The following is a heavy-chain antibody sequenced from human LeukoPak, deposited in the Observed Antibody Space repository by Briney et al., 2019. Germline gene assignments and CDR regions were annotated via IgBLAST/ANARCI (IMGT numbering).Heavy chain of an antibody. D-gene: IGHD2-2*01. CDR1: GFTFSSYG. CDR2: IWYDGSNK. Sequence: PGGSLRLSCAASGFTFSSYGMHWVRQAPGKGLEWVADIWYDGSNKYYADSVKGRFTISRDNSKNTLYLQMNSLRAEDTAVYYCAREVGYQLLSGDYYYYGMDVWGKGTTVTVSS. J-gene: IGHJ6*04. CDR3: AREVGYQLLSGDYYYYGMDV. V-gene: IGHV3-33*01.